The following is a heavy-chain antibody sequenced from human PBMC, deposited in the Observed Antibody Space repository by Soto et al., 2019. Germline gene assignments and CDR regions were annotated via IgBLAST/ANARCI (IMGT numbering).Heavy chain of an antibody. Sequence: EVQLVESGGGLVQPGGSLRLSCAASGFTFSSYWMSWVHQAPGKGLEWVANIKQDGSEKYYVDSVKGRFTISRDNAKNSLYLQMNSLRAEDTAVYYCARARGSYYPVVADYWGQGTLVTVSS. V-gene: IGHV3-7*03. J-gene: IGHJ4*02. CDR3: ARARGSYYPVVADY. D-gene: IGHD1-26*01. CDR2: IKQDGSEK. CDR1: GFTFSSYW.